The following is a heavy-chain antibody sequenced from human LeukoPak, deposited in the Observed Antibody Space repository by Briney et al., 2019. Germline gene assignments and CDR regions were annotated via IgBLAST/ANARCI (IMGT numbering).Heavy chain of an antibody. CDR3: ARPFGSSSPYYGLDV. J-gene: IGHJ6*02. V-gene: IGHV1-2*02. CDR2: INPNSGGT. CDR1: GYTFSVYY. Sequence: ASVKVSCKASGYTFSVYYIHWVRQAPGQGLEWMGWINPNSGGTNYAQNFHGRVTLTRDTSISTAYIELSTLTSDDPAVYYCARPFGSSSPYYGLDVWGQGTTVTVSS. D-gene: IGHD6-6*01.